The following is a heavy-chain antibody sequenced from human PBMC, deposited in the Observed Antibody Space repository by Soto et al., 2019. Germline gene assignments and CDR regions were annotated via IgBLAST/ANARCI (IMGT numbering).Heavy chain of an antibody. Sequence: VGSLRLSCASSVFTFSSYAMRCVRHAPGKGLEWVAVVTGSGDKSNYADSVKGRFTVSRDNSKNTLYLQMDSLRAEDTAVYYCQSYCSGGSCFTMNAFAFWGQGTIVSVSS. CDR1: VFTFSSYA. D-gene: IGHD2-15*01. CDR2: VTGSGDKS. J-gene: IGHJ3*01. CDR3: QSYCSGGSCFTMNAFAF. V-gene: IGHV3-23*01.